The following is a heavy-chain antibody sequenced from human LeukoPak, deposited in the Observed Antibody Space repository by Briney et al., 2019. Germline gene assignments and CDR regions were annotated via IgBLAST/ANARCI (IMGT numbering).Heavy chain of an antibody. D-gene: IGHD6-13*01. V-gene: IGHV4-39*07. Sequence: SETLSLTCTVSGGSISSSSYYWGWIRQPPGKGLEWIGSIYYSGSTYYNPSLKSRVTISVDTSKNQFSLKLSSVTAADTAVYYCARCSSSWFDPWGQGTLVTVSP. CDR2: IYYSGST. CDR1: GGSISSSSYY. J-gene: IGHJ5*02. CDR3: ARCSSSWFDP.